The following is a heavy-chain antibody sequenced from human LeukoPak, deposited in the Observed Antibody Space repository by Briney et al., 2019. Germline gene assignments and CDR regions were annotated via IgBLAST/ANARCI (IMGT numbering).Heavy chain of an antibody. J-gene: IGHJ3*02. CDR3: ASSYGKAFDI. CDR1: GDTFTSYA. Sequence: ASVKVSYKASGDTFTSYAMNWVRQAPGRGLEWMGWINTNTGNPTYAQGFTGRFVFSLDTSVSTAYLQISSLKAEDTAVYYCASSYGKAFDIWGQGTMVTVSS. D-gene: IGHD5-18*01. V-gene: IGHV7-4-1*02. CDR2: INTNTGNP.